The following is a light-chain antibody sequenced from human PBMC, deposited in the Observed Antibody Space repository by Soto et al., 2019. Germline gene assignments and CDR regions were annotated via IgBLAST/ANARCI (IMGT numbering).Light chain of an antibody. V-gene: IGKV3-20*01. CDR3: QQYGSSPT. Sequence: EIVLTQSACTLSLSAGERATLSCGASQSLSGRYLAWYQQKLGQAPRLLIYDVSSRASGIPDRFSGSGSGTDSTLSISRLEPEDFAVYYCQQYGSSPTFGQGTKVDIK. CDR2: DVS. J-gene: IGKJ1*01. CDR1: QSLSGRY.